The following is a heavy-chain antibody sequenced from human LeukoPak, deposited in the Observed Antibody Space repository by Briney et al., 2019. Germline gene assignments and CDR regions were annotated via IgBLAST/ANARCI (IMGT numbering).Heavy chain of an antibody. CDR1: GFTFTTYW. J-gene: IGHJ6*03. V-gene: IGHV3-7*01. CDR2: IKQDGTEK. Sequence: GGSLRLSCAASGFTFTTYWMSWVRQAPGKGLEWVANIKQDGTEKYYVDSVKGRFTISRDNAKNSLYLQMNSLRAEDTAVYYCARGAYYDILTGYRHYYYYYMDVWGRGTTVTISS. D-gene: IGHD3-9*01. CDR3: ARGAYYDILTGYRHYYYYYMDV.